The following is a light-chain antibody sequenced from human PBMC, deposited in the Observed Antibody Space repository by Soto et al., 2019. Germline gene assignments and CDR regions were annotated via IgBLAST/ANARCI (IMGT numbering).Light chain of an antibody. CDR2: GAS. CDR1: QSVSSSY. CDR3: QQYGSSPLLT. Sequence: EIVSTQSPGTLSLSPGERATLSCRASQSVSSSYLAWYQQKPGQAPSLLIYGASSRATGIPDRFSGSGSGTDFTLTIGRLEPEDFAVYYCQQYGSSPLLTFGGGTKVDIK. V-gene: IGKV3-20*01. J-gene: IGKJ4*01.